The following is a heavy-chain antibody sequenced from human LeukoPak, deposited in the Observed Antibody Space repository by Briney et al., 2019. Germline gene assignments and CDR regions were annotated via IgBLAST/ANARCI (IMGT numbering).Heavy chain of an antibody. D-gene: IGHD3-3*01. CDR3: ARLYYDFWSGAGAPYYFDY. Sequence: GESLKISCKGSGYSFTSYWIGWVRQMPGKGLEWMGIIYPGDSDTRYSPSFQGQVTISADKSTSTAYLQWSSLKASDTAMYYCARLYYDFWSGAGAPYYFDYWGQGTLVTVSS. CDR2: IYPGDSDT. J-gene: IGHJ4*02. CDR1: GYSFTSYW. V-gene: IGHV5-51*01.